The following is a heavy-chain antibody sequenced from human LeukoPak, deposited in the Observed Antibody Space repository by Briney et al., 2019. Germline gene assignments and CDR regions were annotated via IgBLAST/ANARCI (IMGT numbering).Heavy chain of an antibody. CDR3: AKEGDCSGGSCYGGLDP. Sequence: PGRSLRLSCAASGFTFSSYGMHWVRQAPGKGLEWVAVISCDGSNKYYADSVKGRFTISRDNSKNTLYLQMNSLRAEDTAVYYCAKEGDCSGGSCYGGLDPWGQGTLVTVSS. D-gene: IGHD2-15*01. V-gene: IGHV3-30*18. CDR1: GFTFSSYG. J-gene: IGHJ5*02. CDR2: ISCDGSNK.